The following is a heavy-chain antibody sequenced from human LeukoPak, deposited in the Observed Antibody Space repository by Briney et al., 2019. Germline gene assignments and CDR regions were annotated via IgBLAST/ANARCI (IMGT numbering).Heavy chain of an antibody. J-gene: IGHJ4*02. CDR2: IKGDGSQK. Sequence: PGGSLRLSCAASGFIFSSHWMTWVRQAPGKGPEWVANIKGDGSQKNYVDSVKGRFTISRDNSKNTLYLQMNSLRAEDTAVYYCAKDRGYYVDTGTINFWGQGTLVTVSS. V-gene: IGHV3-7*03. CDR3: AKDRGYYVDTGTINF. CDR1: GFIFSSHW. D-gene: IGHD2-15*01.